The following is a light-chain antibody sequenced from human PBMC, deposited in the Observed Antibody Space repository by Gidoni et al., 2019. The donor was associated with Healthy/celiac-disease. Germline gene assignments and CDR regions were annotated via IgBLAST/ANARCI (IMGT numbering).Light chain of an antibody. Sequence: DIVMNQSPDSLAVSLGERATLTGKSSQSVLYSPNNKNYLAWYQQKPGQPPKLLIYWASTRDSGVPDRFSGSGSGTDFTLTISSLQAEDVAVYYCQQYYSTLPYTFGQGTKLEIK. CDR2: WAS. CDR1: QSVLYSPNNKNY. V-gene: IGKV4-1*01. CDR3: QQYYSTLPYT. J-gene: IGKJ2*01.